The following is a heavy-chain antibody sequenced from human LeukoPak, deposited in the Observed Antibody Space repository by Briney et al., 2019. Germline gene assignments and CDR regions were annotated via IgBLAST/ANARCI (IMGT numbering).Heavy chain of an antibody. CDR3: ARGGPNYALDY. CDR2: IYPGDSDT. CDR1: GYSFTNYW. D-gene: IGHD2-2*01. V-gene: IGHV5-51*01. Sequence: KSGESLKISCKGSGYSFTNYWIGWVRQLPGKAREWMGIIYPGDSDTRYSPSFQGQVTISTDKSISTAYLQWSSLKASDTAMYFCARGGPNYALDYWGQGTLVTVSS. J-gene: IGHJ4*02.